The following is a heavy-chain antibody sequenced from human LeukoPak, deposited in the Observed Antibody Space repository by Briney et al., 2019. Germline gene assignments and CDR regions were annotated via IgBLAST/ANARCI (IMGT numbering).Heavy chain of an antibody. V-gene: IGHV3-74*01. CDR1: GFTLSDYY. CDR3: ARGKYNYACDG. Sequence: QSGGSLRLSCVAAGFTLSDYYMHWVRQAPGKGLVWVSHINGDGSRTGYADSVRGRFTVSRDNAENTLYLQMNSLRDEDTAVYYCARGKYNYACDGWGQGTLVTVSS. D-gene: IGHD3-10*01. J-gene: IGHJ4*02. CDR2: INGDGSRT.